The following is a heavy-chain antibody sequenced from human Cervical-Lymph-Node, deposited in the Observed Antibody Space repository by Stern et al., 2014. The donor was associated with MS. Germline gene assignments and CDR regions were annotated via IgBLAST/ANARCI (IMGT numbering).Heavy chain of an antibody. J-gene: IGHJ5*02. CDR3: ARIPYCTNGVCSLWDYFLDL. Sequence: QVTLRESGPVLVKPTETVTLTCTISGLSLSNARMGVTWIRQPPGKALEWLAHVFSNDEKSYNTSLESRLTISQDTSQSQVVLTMTNMEPVDTATYYCARIPYCTNGVCSLWDYFLDLWGQGILVTVSS. CDR1: GLSLSNARMG. V-gene: IGHV2-26*03. D-gene: IGHD2-8*01. CDR2: VFSNDEK.